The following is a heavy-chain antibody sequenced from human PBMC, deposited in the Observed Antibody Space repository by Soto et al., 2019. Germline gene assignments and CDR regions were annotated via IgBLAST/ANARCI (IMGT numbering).Heavy chain of an antibody. J-gene: IGHJ4*02. CDR1: GFTFSSYA. Sequence: GGSLRLSCAASGFTFSSYAMSWVRQAPGKGLEWVSAISGSGGSTYYADSVKGRFTISRDNSKNTLYLQMNSLRAEDTAVYYCAKDRDHVEMATMGGDYFDYWGQGTLVTVSS. V-gene: IGHV3-23*01. D-gene: IGHD3-16*01. CDR3: AKDRDHVEMATMGGDYFDY. CDR2: ISGSGGST.